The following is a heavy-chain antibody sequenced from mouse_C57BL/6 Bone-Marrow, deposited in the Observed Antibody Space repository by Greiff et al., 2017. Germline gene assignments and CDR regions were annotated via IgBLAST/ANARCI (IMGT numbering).Heavy chain of an antibody. J-gene: IGHJ4*01. D-gene: IGHD2-12*01. V-gene: IGHV5-12*01. CDR3: ARQTTIVPYRAMDY. Sequence: EVKVVESGGGLVQPGGSLKLSCAASGFTFSDYYMYWVRQTPEERLEWVAYISNGGGSTYYPDTVKGRFTISRDNAKNTLYLQMSRLKSEDTAMYYCARQTTIVPYRAMDYWGQGTSVTVSS. CDR1: GFTFSDYY. CDR2: ISNGGGST.